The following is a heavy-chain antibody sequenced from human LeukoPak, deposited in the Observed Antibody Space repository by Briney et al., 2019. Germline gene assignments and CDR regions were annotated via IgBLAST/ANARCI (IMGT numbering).Heavy chain of an antibody. V-gene: IGHV3-21*01. J-gene: IGHJ6*03. Sequence: PGGSLRLSCAASGFTFSSYSMNWVRQAPGKGLEWVSSISTSSSYIYYAGSVKGRFTISRDNAKKSLYLQMNSLRAEDTAVYYCARGRITMVRENYYYYYMDVWGKGTTVTISS. CDR3: ARGRITMVRENYYYYYMDV. CDR1: GFTFSSYS. D-gene: IGHD3-10*01. CDR2: ISTSSSYI.